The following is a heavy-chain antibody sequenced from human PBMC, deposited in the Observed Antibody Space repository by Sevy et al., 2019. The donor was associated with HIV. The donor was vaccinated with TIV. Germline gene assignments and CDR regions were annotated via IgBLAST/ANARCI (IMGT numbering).Heavy chain of an antibody. D-gene: IGHD3-22*01. CDR2: VDPSDSYT. V-gene: IGHV5-10-1*01. Sequence: GESLKISCKGSGHSFTSYWINWVRQMPGKGLEWMGRVDPSDSYTKYSPSFQGHVTISSDKSSNTAYLQWSSLKASDTAMYYCGMQGEHITMIVVPGPNTFDIWGQGTMVTVSS. CDR1: GHSFTSYW. CDR3: GMQGEHITMIVVPGPNTFDI. J-gene: IGHJ3*02.